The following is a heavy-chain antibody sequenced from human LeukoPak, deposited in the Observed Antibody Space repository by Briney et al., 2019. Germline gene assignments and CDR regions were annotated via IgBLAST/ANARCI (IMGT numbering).Heavy chain of an antibody. CDR1: GFTFGDYA. J-gene: IGHJ6*02. D-gene: IGHD3-3*01. V-gene: IGHV3-49*04. Sequence: GGSLRLSCTASGFTFGDYAMSWVRQAPGQGLEWVGFIRSKAYGGTTEYAASVKGRFTISRDDSKSIAYLQMNSLKTEDTAVYYCTRVGRFLEWLLSLNMDVWGQGTTVTVSS. CDR2: IRSKAYGGTT. CDR3: TRVGRFLEWLLSLNMDV.